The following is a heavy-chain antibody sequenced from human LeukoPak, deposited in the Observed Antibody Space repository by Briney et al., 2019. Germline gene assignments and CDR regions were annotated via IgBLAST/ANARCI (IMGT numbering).Heavy chain of an antibody. CDR3: AKVSWANYFDY. CDR1: GFTFSSYA. J-gene: IGHJ4*02. D-gene: IGHD6-13*01. CDR2: ISGSGDNS. Sequence: PGGSLRLSCAVSGFTFSSYAMSWVRQAPGKGLEWVSTISGSGDNSYSADSVRGRFTISRDNSKNTLYLRMNSLRAEDTAIYYCAKVSWANYFDYWGQGTLVTVSS. V-gene: IGHV3-23*01.